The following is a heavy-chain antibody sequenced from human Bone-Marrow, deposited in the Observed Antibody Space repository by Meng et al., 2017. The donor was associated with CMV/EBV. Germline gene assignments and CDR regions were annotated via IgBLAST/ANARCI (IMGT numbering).Heavy chain of an antibody. CDR2: IWYDGSNK. J-gene: IGHJ4*02. D-gene: IGHD3-3*01. V-gene: IGHV3-33*06. CDR3: AKGDYDFWSALSH. Sequence: GESLKISCAASGFTFSSYGMHWVRQAPGKGLEWVAVIWYDGSNKYYADSVKGRFTISRDNSKNTLYLQMNSLRAEDTAVYYCAKGDYDFWSALSHWGQGNLVNVAS. CDR1: GFTFSSYG.